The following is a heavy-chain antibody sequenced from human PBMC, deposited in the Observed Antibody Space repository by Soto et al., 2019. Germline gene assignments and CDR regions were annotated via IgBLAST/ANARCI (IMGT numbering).Heavy chain of an antibody. J-gene: IGHJ6*02. CDR3: VRGFDLQYGMDV. D-gene: IGHD3-10*01. CDR2: ISGSSDTI. V-gene: IGHV3-48*02. CDR1: GFSLSPYS. Sequence: EMPLVASGGGLVQRGGSVRLSCAASGFSLSPYSMNWVRQAPSKGLEWISYISGSSDTIHYADSVKGRFTISRDNTKKSLYLQMNSLRDVETAVYYCVRGFDLQYGMDVWGQGTTVTVSS.